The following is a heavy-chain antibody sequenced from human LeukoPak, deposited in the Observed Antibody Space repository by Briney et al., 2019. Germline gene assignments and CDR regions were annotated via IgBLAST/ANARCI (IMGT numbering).Heavy chain of an antibody. CDR3: ARERYSSGPDGFDI. D-gene: IGHD2-15*01. Sequence: PGGSLRLSCAVSGFTFTMHWMHWVRQVPGKGLVWVSRITSDGSSTRYADSVKGRFTISRDNAKNTLYLQMNSLRAEDTAVYYCARERYSSGPDGFDIWGQGTMVTVSS. J-gene: IGHJ3*02. CDR1: GFTFTMHW. V-gene: IGHV3-74*01. CDR2: ITSDGSST.